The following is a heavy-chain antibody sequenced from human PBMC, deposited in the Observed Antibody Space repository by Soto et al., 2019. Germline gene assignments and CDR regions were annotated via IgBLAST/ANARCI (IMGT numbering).Heavy chain of an antibody. CDR1: GFRFRDYT. J-gene: IGHJ4*02. D-gene: IGHD2-8*01. CDR3: ARRVNGYFDY. CDR2: ILSNYNT. Sequence: EVQLLESGGGLVQPGGSLTLSCAASGFRFRDYTMSWVRQAPGKVLESISVILSNYNTYYTDSVRGRFTISRDSSNNMLYLGMNSLRAEDTAVYYCARRVNGYFDYWGQGAVVTVSS. V-gene: IGHV3-23*05.